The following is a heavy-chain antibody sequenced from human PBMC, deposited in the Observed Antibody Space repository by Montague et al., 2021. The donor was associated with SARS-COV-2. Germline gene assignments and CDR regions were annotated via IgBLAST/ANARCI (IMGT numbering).Heavy chain of an antibody. V-gene: IGHV4-34*01. CDR2: IHHGGST. CDR3: ARLGDGVVPSPILGVGPYYSYYYLDV. J-gene: IGHJ6*03. Sequence: SETLSLTCAVHGGSFSTYSWNWIRQPPGKGLEWIGEIHHGGSTNYNPSLKSRVTISADTSKNQFSLKLTSVAAADTAVYYCARLGDGVVPSPILGVGPYYSYYYLDVWGKRTTVTVSS. CDR1: GGSFSTYS. D-gene: IGHD3-10*01.